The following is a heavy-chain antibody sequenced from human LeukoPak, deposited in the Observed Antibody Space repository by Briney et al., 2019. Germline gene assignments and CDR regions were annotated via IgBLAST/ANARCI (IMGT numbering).Heavy chain of an antibody. CDR1: GFTFSSYW. Sequence: GGSLRLSCAASGFTFSSYWMSWVRQAPGKGLEWVANIKQDGSEKYYVDSVKGRFTISRDNAKNSLYLQMNSLRAEDTAVYYCAREVRWLQSPYDAFDSWGQGTMVTVAS. D-gene: IGHD5-24*01. CDR2: IKQDGSEK. V-gene: IGHV3-7*01. J-gene: IGHJ3*02. CDR3: AREVRWLQSPYDAFDS.